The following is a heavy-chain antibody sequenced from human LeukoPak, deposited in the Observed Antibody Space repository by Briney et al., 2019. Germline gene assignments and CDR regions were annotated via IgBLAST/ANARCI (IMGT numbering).Heavy chain of an antibody. D-gene: IGHD3-3*01. V-gene: IGHV3-30*18. Sequence: PGGSLRLSCEASGYHFSSYSIHWVRQAPGRGLEWVAVIGNDGSVTHYIDAVKGRFTISRDNSKNTLYLQMNSLRAEDTAVYYCAKDVDFWSGYYDYWGQGALVTVSS. CDR2: IGNDGSVT. J-gene: IGHJ4*02. CDR3: AKDVDFWSGYYDY. CDR1: GYHFSSYS.